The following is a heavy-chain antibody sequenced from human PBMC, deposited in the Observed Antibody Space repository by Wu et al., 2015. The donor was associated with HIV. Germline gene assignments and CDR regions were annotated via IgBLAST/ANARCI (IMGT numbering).Heavy chain of an antibody. CDR1: GGTFSSYA. CDR3: ASRAGDYYGMDV. D-gene: IGHD3-10*01. Sequence: QVQLVQSGAEVKKPGSSVKVSCKASGGTFSSYAISWVRQAPGQGLEWMGGIIPIFGTANYAQKIQGRVTITTDESTGTAYMELSSLTSEDTAVYYCASRAGDYYGMDVWGQGTTVTVSS. J-gene: IGHJ6*02. CDR2: IIPIFGTA. V-gene: IGHV1-69*05.